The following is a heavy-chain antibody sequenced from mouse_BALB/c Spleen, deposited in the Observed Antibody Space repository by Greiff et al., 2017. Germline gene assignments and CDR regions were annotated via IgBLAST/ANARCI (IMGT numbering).Heavy chain of an antibody. CDR3: TPTGDFDY. V-gene: IGHV6-6*02. D-gene: IGHD4-1*02. Sequence: EVKLMESGGGLVQPGGSMKLSCVASGFTFSNYWMNWVRQSPEKGLEWVAEIRLKSNNYATHYAESVKGRFTISRDDSKSSVYLQMNNLRAEDTGIYYCTPTGDFDYWGQGTTLTVSS. J-gene: IGHJ2*01. CDR2: IRLKSNNYAT. CDR1: GFTFSNYW.